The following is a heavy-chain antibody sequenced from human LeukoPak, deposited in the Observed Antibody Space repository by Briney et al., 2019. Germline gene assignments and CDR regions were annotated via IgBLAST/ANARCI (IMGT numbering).Heavy chain of an antibody. D-gene: IGHD3-16*02. J-gene: IGHJ4*02. CDR2: MNPNSGNT. Sequence: ASVKVSCKASGYTFTSYGINWVRQATGQGLEWMGWMNPNSGNTGYAQKFQGRVTMTRNTSISTAYMELSSLRSEDTAVYFCARAFQSLGGLSLPDYWGQGTLVTVSS. CDR3: ARAFQSLGGLSLPDY. V-gene: IGHV1-8*01. CDR1: GYTFTSYG.